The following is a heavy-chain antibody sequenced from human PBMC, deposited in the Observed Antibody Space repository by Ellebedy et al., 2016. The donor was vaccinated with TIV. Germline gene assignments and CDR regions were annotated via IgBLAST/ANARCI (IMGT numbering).Heavy chain of an antibody. Sequence: GESLKISCAASGFTFSSNWMSWVRQAPGKGLELVAKIKEDGSLKYYVYAVKGRFAISRDNAKNSLYLQMNSLRDEDTAVYYCARYGNLGYWGQGTLVTVSS. V-gene: IGHV3-7*03. J-gene: IGHJ4*02. D-gene: IGHD1-1*01. CDR1: GFTFSSNW. CDR3: ARYGNLGY. CDR2: IKEDGSLK.